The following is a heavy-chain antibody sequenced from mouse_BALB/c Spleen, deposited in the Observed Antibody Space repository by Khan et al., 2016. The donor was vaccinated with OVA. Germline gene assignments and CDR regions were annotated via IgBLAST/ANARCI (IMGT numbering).Heavy chain of an antibody. CDR2: ISGDSNTI. CDR1: GFTFNSYG. V-gene: IGHV5-17*02. D-gene: IGHD1-1*01. Sequence: EVHLVESGGGLVQPGRSHKLSCAASGFTFNSYGMHWVRQAPEKGLEWVAYISGDSNTIYYADTVKGRFTISRDNPKNTLFLQMISLMSEDTAMYYCATSYFYGYYFDYWGPGTTLTVS. CDR3: ATSYFYGYYFDY. J-gene: IGHJ2*01.